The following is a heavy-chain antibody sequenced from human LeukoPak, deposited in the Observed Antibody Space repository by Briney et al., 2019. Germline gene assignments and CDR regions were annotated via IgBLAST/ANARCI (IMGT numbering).Heavy chain of an antibody. CDR2: INHSGST. V-gene: IGHV4-34*01. CDR3: ASSVADDY. J-gene: IGHJ4*02. Sequence: KPSETLSLTCAVYGGSFSGYYWSWIRQPPGKGLEWIGEINHSGSTNYNPSLKSRVTISVDTSKNQFSLKLSSVTAADTAVYYCASSVADDYWGQGTLVTVSS. CDR1: GGSFSGYY. D-gene: IGHD6-19*01.